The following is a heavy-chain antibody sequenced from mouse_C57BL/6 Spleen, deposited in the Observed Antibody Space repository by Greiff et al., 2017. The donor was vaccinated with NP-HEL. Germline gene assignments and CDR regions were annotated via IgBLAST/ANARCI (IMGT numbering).Heavy chain of an antibody. Sequence: EVKLMESGPGLVKPSQSLSLTCSVTGYSITSGYYWNWIRQFPGNKLEWMGYISYDGSNNYNPSLKNRISSTRDTSKNQFFLKLNSVTTEDTATYYCARIWGFFDYWGQGTTLTVSS. V-gene: IGHV3-6*01. CDR1: GYSITSGYY. CDR2: ISYDGSN. D-gene: IGHD3-1*01. CDR3: ARIWGFFDY. J-gene: IGHJ2*01.